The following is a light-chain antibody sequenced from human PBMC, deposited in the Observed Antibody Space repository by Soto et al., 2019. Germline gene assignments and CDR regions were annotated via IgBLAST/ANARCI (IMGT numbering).Light chain of an antibody. CDR3: KSYAGSNTYV. J-gene: IGLJ1*01. CDR2: EVV. Sequence: QSSLTQLPSASGSPGQSVSSSCTGTKTDIGVYDVGCWYQHHPGKAPRLIIYEVVQRPSGVPDRFSGSKSGNTASLTVSGLQAADEADYFCKSYAGSNTYVFGSGTKVTVL. CDR1: KTDIGVYDV. V-gene: IGLV2-8*01.